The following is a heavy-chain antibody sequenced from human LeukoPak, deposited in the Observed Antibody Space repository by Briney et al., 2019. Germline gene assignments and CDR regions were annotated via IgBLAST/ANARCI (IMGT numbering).Heavy chain of an antibody. D-gene: IGHD3-3*01. CDR1: GYTFTSYG. Sequence: ASVKVSCKASGYTFTSYGISWVRQAPGQRLEWMGWISAYNGNTNYAQKLQGRVTMTTDTSTSTAYVELRSLRSDDTAVYYCARDTKSGYSNFDYWGQGTLVTVSS. V-gene: IGHV1-18*01. CDR3: ARDTKSGYSNFDY. J-gene: IGHJ4*02. CDR2: ISAYNGNT.